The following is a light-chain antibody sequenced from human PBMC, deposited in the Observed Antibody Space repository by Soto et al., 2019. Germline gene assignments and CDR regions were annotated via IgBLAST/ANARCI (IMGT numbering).Light chain of an antibody. Sequence: QTVVTQEPSLTVSPGGTVTLTCASNTGTVTSGHFPYWFQQKPGQAPRTLIYDTTNRHSWTPVRFSGSLLGGKAALTLSGAQPEDEAEYFCLLYYSAVGLVFGGGTKLTVL. CDR1: TGTVTSGHF. CDR3: LLYYSAVGLV. J-gene: IGLJ2*01. V-gene: IGLV7-46*01. CDR2: DTT.